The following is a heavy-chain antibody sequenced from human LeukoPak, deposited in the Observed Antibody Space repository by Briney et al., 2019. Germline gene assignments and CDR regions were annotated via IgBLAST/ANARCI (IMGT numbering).Heavy chain of an antibody. D-gene: IGHD3-22*01. J-gene: IGHJ4*02. V-gene: IGHV3-23*01. Sequence: GGSLRLSCAASGFTLSSYAMSWVRQAPGKGLEWVSGISGSGGSTYYADSVEGRFTISRDNSKNTLYLQMNSLRAEDTAVYYCAKEITMIVVDHTVIDYWGQGTLVAVSS. CDR2: ISGSGGST. CDR1: GFTLSSYA. CDR3: AKEITMIVVDHTVIDY.